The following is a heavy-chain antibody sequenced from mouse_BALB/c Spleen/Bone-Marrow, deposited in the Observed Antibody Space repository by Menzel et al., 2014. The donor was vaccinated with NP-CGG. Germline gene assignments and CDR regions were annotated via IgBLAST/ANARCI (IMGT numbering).Heavy chain of an antibody. CDR3: GRRITVVVPPAY. CDR1: GYAFTNYL. V-gene: IGHV1-54*01. D-gene: IGHD1-1*01. Sequence: QVQLQQSGAELVRPGTSVKVSCKASGYAFTNYLIERVKQRPGQGLEWIGVINPGSGGINYNEKFKYKATLTADKSSSRACMQLSSLTSDDSAVYFCGRRITVVVPPAYWGQGTLVTMTA. J-gene: IGHJ3*01. CDR2: INPGSGGI.